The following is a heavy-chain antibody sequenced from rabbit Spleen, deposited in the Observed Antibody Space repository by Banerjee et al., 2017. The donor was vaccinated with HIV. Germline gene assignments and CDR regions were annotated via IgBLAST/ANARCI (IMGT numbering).Heavy chain of an antibody. CDR1: GFTISSDYY. D-gene: IGHD1-1*01. Sequence: QSLAESGGGLVQPEGSLTLTCKVSGFTISSDYYIFWVRQAPGKGLEWIGCINTGSGSTWYASWVNGRFTISRSTSLNTVDLKMTSLTAADTATYFCARDLVAVIGWNFNLWGPGALVTVS. V-gene: IGHV1S43*01. CDR2: INTGSGST. CDR3: ARDLVAVIGWNFNL. J-gene: IGHJ4*01.